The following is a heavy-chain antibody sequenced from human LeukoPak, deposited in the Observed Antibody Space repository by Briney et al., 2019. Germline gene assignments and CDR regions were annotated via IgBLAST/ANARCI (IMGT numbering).Heavy chain of an antibody. J-gene: IGHJ4*02. V-gene: IGHV3-43*01. CDR3: VKDLNYEGSGSVFDY. D-gene: IGHD3-22*01. CDR2: ISWDGTT. CDR1: GFTFEDYT. Sequence: GGSLRLSCAASGFTFEDYTMHWVRQAPGKTLEWVSLISWDGTTYYTDSVKGRFTISRDNSKNSLNLQMDTLRREDTAFYYCVKDLNYEGSGSVFDYWGQGTLVTVSS.